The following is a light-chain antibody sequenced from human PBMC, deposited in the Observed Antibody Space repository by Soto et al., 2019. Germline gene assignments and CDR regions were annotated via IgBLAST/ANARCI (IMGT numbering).Light chain of an antibody. CDR3: SSYTSSTHV. V-gene: IGLV2-14*01. Sequence: QSVLTQPASVSGSPGQSITISCTGTSSDVGGYNYVSWYQQHPGKAPKLMIYEVSNRPSGVSNRFSGSKSGNTASLTISGLQAEDEADYYCSSYTSSTHVFGTGTKVTVL. J-gene: IGLJ1*01. CDR2: EVS. CDR1: SSDVGGYNY.